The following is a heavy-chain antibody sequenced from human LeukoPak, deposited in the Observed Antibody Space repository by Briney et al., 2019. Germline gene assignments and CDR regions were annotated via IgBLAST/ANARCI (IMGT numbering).Heavy chain of an antibody. V-gene: IGHV3-74*01. CDR2: VTSDGSGT. CDR1: GFTFSNDW. CDR3: AKDLRHQLGNY. J-gene: IGHJ4*02. Sequence: GGSLRLSCAASGFTFSNDWMHWVRQAPGKGLVWVSRVTSDGSGTSYADSVKGRFTISRDNSKNTLYLQMNSLRAEDTAVYYCAKDLRHQLGNYWGQGTLVTVSS. D-gene: IGHD1-1*01.